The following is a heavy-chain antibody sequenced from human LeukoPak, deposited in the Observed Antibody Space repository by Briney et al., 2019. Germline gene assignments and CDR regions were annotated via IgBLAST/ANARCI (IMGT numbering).Heavy chain of an antibody. V-gene: IGHV1-46*01. D-gene: IGHD4-11*01. CDR2: INPSAGST. CDR3: ARDKMTTVTALGVRVPFDY. Sequence: ASVKASCKASGNTFTSYYIHWVRQAPGQGLEWMGIINPSAGSTSYAQKFQGRVTMTRDTSTSTVYMELSSLRSEDTAVYYCARDKMTTVTALGVRVPFDYWGQGTLVTVSS. CDR1: GNTFTSYY. J-gene: IGHJ4*02.